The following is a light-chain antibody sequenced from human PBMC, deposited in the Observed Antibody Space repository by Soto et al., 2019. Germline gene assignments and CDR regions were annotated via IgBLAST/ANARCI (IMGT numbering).Light chain of an antibody. CDR2: VNSGGSH. CDR3: QTWGTGSAIVA. J-gene: IGLJ7*01. V-gene: IGLV4-69*01. CDR1: SGHSNYA. Sequence: QPVLTQSPSASASLGASVKLTCTLSSGHSNYAIAWHQRQPEKGPRFLMKVNSGGSHIKGDGIPDRFSGSSSGAERYLFISSLQSEDEADYYCQTWGTGSAIVAFGGGTQLTVL.